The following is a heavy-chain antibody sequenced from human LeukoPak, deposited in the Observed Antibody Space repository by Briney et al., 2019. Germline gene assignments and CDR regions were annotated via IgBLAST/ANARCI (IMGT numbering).Heavy chain of an antibody. V-gene: IGHV4-59*01. CDR1: GGSISRYY. Sequence: SETLSLTCIVSGGSISRYYWNWIRQPPGKGLEWIGYVYNSESANYNASLKSRVTMSLDMSKNQFSLKLSSVTAADTAVYYCARGHYYDSSGYFAYFDYWGQGALVTVSS. CDR3: ARGHYYDSSGYFAYFDY. CDR2: VYNSESA. D-gene: IGHD3-22*01. J-gene: IGHJ4*02.